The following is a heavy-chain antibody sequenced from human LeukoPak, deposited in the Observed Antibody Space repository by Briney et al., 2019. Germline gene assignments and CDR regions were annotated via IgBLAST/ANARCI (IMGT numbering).Heavy chain of an antibody. CDR2: ISGSGDNT. V-gene: IGHV3-23*01. D-gene: IGHD3-10*01. Sequence: GGSLRLSCAASGFTFSSYAMSWVRQAPGKGLEWVSAISGSGDNTYYADSVKGRFTISRDNAKNSLYLQMNSLRAEDTAVYYCAREDGDFDYWGQGTLVTVSS. CDR3: AREDGDFDY. CDR1: GFTFSSYA. J-gene: IGHJ4*02.